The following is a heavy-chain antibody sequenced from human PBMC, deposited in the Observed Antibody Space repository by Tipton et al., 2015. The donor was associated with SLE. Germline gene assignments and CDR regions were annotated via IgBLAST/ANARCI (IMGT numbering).Heavy chain of an antibody. CDR1: GGSISSSSYY. Sequence: TLSLTCTVSGGSISSSSYYWGWIRQPPGKGLEWIGSIYYSGSTNYNPSLKSRVTMSVDTSKNQFSLKLSSVTAADTAVYYCARETYYYDSSGYSYYYYGMDVWGQGTTVTVSS. CDR2: IYYSGST. V-gene: IGHV4-39*07. CDR3: ARETYYYDSSGYSYYYYGMDV. D-gene: IGHD3-22*01. J-gene: IGHJ6*02.